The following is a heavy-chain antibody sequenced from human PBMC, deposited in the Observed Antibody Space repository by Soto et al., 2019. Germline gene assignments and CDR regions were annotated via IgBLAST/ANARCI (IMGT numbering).Heavy chain of an antibody. D-gene: IGHD3-3*01. CDR1: GFTFSNAW. V-gene: IGHV3-15*07. CDR3: TTAHMTLRFLEWLLGLMDV. J-gene: IGHJ6*02. CDR2: IKSKTDGGTT. Sequence: EVQLVESGGGLVKPGGSLRLSCAASGFTFSNAWMNWVRQAPGKGLEWVGRIKSKTDGGTTDYAAPVKGRFTISRDDSKNTLYLQMNSLKTEDTAVYYCTTAHMTLRFLEWLLGLMDVWGQGTTVTVSS.